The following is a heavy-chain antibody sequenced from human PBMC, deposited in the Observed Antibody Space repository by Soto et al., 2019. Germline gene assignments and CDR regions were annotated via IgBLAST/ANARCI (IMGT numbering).Heavy chain of an antibody. CDR2: TYDRSKWYN. J-gene: IGHJ4*02. CDR1: GDSVSSNSAA. CDR3: ATEYNTGWHY. Sequence: VQLQQSGPGLVKPSQSLSLTCGNSGDSVSSNSAAWNWIRQSPSRGLEWLGRTYDRSKWYNDYAVSVKSRIHINPDTSKNKFSLQLNCATPEDTAVYYCATEYNTGWHYWGQGMLVTVSS. V-gene: IGHV6-1*01. D-gene: IGHD6-19*01.